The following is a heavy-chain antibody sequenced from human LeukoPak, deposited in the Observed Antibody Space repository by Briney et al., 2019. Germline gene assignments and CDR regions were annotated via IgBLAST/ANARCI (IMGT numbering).Heavy chain of an antibody. J-gene: IGHJ5*02. CDR3: ARENIVVVPAAMIEVGWDRNWFDP. D-gene: IGHD2-2*01. CDR2: IIPIFGTA. Sequence: SVKVSCKASGDTFSSYAISWVRQAPGQGLEWMGGIIPIFGTANYAQKFQGRVTITADESTSTAYMELSSLRSEDTAVYYCARENIVVVPAAMIEVGWDRNWFDPWGQGTLVTVSS. CDR1: GDTFSSYA. V-gene: IGHV1-69*01.